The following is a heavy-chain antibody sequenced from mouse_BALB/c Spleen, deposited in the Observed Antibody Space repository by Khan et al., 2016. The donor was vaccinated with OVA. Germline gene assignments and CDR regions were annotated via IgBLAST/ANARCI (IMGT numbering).Heavy chain of an antibody. CDR1: GYTFTYYV. D-gene: IGHD2-2*01. Sequence: QVQLKESGPELVKPGASVKMSCKASGYTFTYYVITWVKQRTGQGLEWIGEIYPGSDNAYYNERFKGKVTLTADKSSNTTHMQLSSLTSEDSAVCFCARGYGYCVYFDYWGQGTTLTVSA. CDR3: ARGYGYCVYFDY. V-gene: IGHV1-77*01. J-gene: IGHJ2*01. CDR2: IYPGSDNA.